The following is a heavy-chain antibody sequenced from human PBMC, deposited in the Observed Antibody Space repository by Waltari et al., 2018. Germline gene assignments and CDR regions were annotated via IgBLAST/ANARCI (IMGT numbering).Heavy chain of an antibody. D-gene: IGHD3-22*01. CDR2: ISSRGSTI. J-gene: IGHJ4*02. CDR1: GVPFGSHS. CDR3: ASPSPYDSSGYYFDY. V-gene: IGHV3-11*01. Sequence: QVQLVESGGGLVKPGGALRLSCSAPGVPFGSHSMCWFGQDPGKGLGWVSYISSRGSTIYYADSVKGRFTISRDNAKNSLYLQMNSLRAEDTAVYYCASPSPYDSSGYYFDYWGQGTLVTVSS.